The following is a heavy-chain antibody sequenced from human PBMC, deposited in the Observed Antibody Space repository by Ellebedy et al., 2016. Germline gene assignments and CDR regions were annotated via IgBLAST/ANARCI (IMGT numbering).Heavy chain of an antibody. D-gene: IGHD3-10*01. V-gene: IGHV4-59*08. CDR2: ISYSGST. CDR3: ARQGVYVDL. Sequence: SETLSLTCTVSGGSISSYYWSWIRQPPGKGLEWIAYISYSGSTNYNPSLKSRVTISVDTSKNQFSLKLSSVTAADTAVYYCARQGVYVDLWGRGTLVTVSS. J-gene: IGHJ2*01. CDR1: GGSISSYY.